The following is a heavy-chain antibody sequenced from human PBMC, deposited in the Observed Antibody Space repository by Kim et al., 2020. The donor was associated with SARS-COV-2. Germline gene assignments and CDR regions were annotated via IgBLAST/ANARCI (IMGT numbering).Heavy chain of an antibody. CDR1: GYIFTSYG. CDR2: ISAYNCNT. CDR3: VRIRITIFGVVINLDY. D-gene: IGHD3-3*01. V-gene: IGHV1-18*01. Sequence: ASVKVSCKASGYIFTSYGIRWVRQAPGQGLEWMGWISAYNCNTNYAQKFQGRVTMTTDTSTSTAYMELRSLTSDDTAVYYCVRIRITIFGVVINLDYWGQGTLVTVSS. J-gene: IGHJ4*02.